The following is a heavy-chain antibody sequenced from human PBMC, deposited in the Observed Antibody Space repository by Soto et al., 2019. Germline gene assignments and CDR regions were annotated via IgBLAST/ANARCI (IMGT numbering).Heavy chain of an antibody. J-gene: IGHJ4*02. CDR2: ISYDGSNK. Sequence: QVQLVESGGGVVQPGRSLRLSCAASGFTFSSYGMHWVRQAPGKGLEWVAVISYDGSNKYYADSVKGRFTISRDNSKNTLYLQMTSLRAEDTAVYYCAKEYSSGCPDYWGQGTLVTVSS. CDR3: AKEYSSGCPDY. CDR1: GFTFSSYG. V-gene: IGHV3-30*18. D-gene: IGHD6-19*01.